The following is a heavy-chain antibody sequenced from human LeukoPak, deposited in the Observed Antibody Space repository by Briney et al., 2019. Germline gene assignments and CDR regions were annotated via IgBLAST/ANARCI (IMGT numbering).Heavy chain of an antibody. Sequence: SVKVSCMASGGTFSSYAISWVRQAPGQGLEWMGGIISIFGTANYAKKFQGRVTITADESTSTAYMELSSLRSEDTAVYYCARGGYGGKGGVDYWGQGTLVTVSS. V-gene: IGHV1-69*13. CDR1: GGTFSSYA. CDR3: ARGGYGGKGGVDY. CDR2: IISIFGTA. D-gene: IGHD4-23*01. J-gene: IGHJ4*02.